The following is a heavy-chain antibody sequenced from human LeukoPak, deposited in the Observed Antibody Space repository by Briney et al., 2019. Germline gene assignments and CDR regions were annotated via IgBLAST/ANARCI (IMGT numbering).Heavy chain of an antibody. CDR3: ARGEYYYGSGSYYNVGAFDI. CDR1: GFTFSSYA. Sequence: GGSLRLSCAASGFTFSSYAMHWVRQAPGKGLEWVAVISYDGSNKYYADSVKGRFTISRDNSKNTLYLQMNSVRAEDTAVYYCARGEYYYGSGSYYNVGAFDIWGQGTMVTVSS. V-gene: IGHV3-30*04. D-gene: IGHD3-10*01. J-gene: IGHJ3*02. CDR2: ISYDGSNK.